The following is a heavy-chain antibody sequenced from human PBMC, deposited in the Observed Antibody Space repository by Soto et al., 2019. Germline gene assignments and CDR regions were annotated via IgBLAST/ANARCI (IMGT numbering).Heavy chain of an antibody. Sequence: SETLSLTCTVSGGSISSYYWSWIRQPPGKGLEWIGYIYYSGSTNYNPSLKSRVTISVDTSKNQFSLKLSSVTAADTAVYYCARGHSGYDIIPYYCYGMDVWGQGTTVTVSS. V-gene: IGHV4-59*01. J-gene: IGHJ6*02. D-gene: IGHD5-12*01. CDR2: IYYSGST. CDR3: ARGHSGYDIIPYYCYGMDV. CDR1: GGSISSYY.